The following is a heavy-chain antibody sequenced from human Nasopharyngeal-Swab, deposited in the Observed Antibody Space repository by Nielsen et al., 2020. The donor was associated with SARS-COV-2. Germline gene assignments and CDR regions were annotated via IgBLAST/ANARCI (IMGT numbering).Heavy chain of an antibody. Sequence: WIRQPPGKGLEWIGEIYNTGSTNYNPSLRSRVTMSVDKSKNQFSLKLSSVTAADTAVYYCAGCLRRIYYGMDVWGQGTTVTVSS. J-gene: IGHJ6*02. CDR2: IYNTGST. V-gene: IGHV4-4*02. CDR3: AGCLRRIYYGMDV. D-gene: IGHD5/OR15-5a*01.